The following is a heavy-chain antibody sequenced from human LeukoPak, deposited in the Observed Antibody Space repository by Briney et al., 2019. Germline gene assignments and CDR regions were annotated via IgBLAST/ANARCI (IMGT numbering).Heavy chain of an antibody. CDR3: ARDGAVAGYDAFDI. J-gene: IGHJ3*02. Sequence: GGSLRLSCAASGFTFSSYGMHWVRQAPGKGLEWVAVISYDGSNKYYADSVKGRFTISRDNSKNTLYLQMNSLRAEDTAVYYCARDGAVAGYDAFDIWGQGTMVTVSS. CDR1: GFTFSSYG. V-gene: IGHV3-30*19. CDR2: ISYDGSNK. D-gene: IGHD6-19*01.